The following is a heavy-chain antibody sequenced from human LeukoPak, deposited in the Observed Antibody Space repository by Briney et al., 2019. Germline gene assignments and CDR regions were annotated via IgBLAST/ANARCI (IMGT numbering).Heavy chain of an antibody. D-gene: IGHD5-24*01. CDR2: IYSGGST. CDR3: AMKAVPRPRLHDAFDF. Sequence: PGGSLRLSCAASGFTVSSNYMSWVRQAPGKGLEWVSVIYSGGSTYYADSVKGRFTISRDNSKNTLYLQMNSLRADDTAVYYCAMKAVPRPRLHDAFDFWGQGTVVSVFS. V-gene: IGHV3-53*01. CDR1: GFTVSSNY. J-gene: IGHJ3*01.